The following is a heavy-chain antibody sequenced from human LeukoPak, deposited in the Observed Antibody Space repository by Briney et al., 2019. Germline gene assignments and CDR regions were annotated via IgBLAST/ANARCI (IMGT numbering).Heavy chain of an antibody. Sequence: PSQTLSLTCTVSGGSISSDGYYWSWIRQPPGKGLEWIGYIYHSGSTYYNPSLKSRVTISVDRSKNQFSLKLSSVTAADTAVYYCARDLGQQLESWNGPDHWYFDLWGRGTLVTVSS. CDR2: IYHSGST. CDR1: GGSISSDGYY. V-gene: IGHV4-30-2*01. D-gene: IGHD6-13*01. CDR3: ARDLGQQLESWNGPDHWYFDL. J-gene: IGHJ2*01.